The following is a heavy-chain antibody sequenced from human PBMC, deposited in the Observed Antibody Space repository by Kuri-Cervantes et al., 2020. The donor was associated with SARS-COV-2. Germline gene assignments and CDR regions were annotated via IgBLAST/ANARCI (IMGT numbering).Heavy chain of an antibody. CDR3: ARPSLNTGSYFPD. Sequence: GESLKISCAASGFTFSSYWMGWVRQAPGKGLEWVANIDQDGYEKYFVDSVKGRFSIPRDNAKNSLFLQMNSLRAEDTAIYFCARPSLNTGSYFPDWGQGTLVTVSS. V-gene: IGHV3-7*03. D-gene: IGHD1-26*01. CDR1: GFTFSSYW. CDR2: IDQDGYEK. J-gene: IGHJ4*02.